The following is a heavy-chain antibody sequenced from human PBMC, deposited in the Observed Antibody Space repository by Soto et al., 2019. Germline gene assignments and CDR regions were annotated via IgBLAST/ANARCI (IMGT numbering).Heavy chain of an antibody. J-gene: IGHJ4*02. CDR3: ARRPMGTTPFDY. V-gene: IGHV4-39*01. D-gene: IGHD4-17*01. CDR1: GGSISSSSYY. CDR2: IYYSGST. Sequence: QLQLQESGPGLVKPSETLSLTCTVSGGSISSSSYYWGWIRQPPGKGLEWIGSIYYSGSTYYNPSLKSRVTISVDTSKNQFSLKLSSVTAADTAVYYCARRPMGTTPFDYWGQGTLVTVSS.